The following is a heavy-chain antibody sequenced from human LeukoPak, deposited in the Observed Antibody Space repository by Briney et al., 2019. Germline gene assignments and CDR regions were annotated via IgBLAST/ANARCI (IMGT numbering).Heavy chain of an antibody. CDR1: GFTFSSYW. CDR2: IKQDGREK. D-gene: IGHD3-10*01. CDR3: ARHLAGTYYRGIDY. V-gene: IGHV3-7*05. J-gene: IGHJ4*02. Sequence: QPGGSLRLSCVASGFTFSSYWMTWVRQAPGKGLEWVANIKQDGREKYYVDSVKGRFTISRDNAKNSLFLQMNSLRVEDTAVYYCARHLAGTYYRGIDYRGQGTLVTVSS.